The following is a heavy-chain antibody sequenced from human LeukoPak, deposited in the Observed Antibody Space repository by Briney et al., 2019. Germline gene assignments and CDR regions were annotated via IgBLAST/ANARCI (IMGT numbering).Heavy chain of an antibody. CDR1: GFMFSSHW. CDR2: IYSGGST. CDR3: ARGLWADY. Sequence: GGSLRLSCAASGFMFSSHWMSWVRQAPGKGLEWVSVIYSGGSTYYADSVKGRFTISRDNSKNTLYLQMNSLRAEDTAVYYCARGLWADYWGQGTLVTVSS. V-gene: IGHV3-53*01. J-gene: IGHJ4*02. D-gene: IGHD3-10*01.